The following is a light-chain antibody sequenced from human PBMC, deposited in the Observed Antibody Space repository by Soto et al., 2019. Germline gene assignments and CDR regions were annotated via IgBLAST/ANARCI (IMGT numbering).Light chain of an antibody. Sequence: EIVLTQSAGSLSLSPGERGTLXCRASQSIIKRYVAWNQVKPGQAPRLVMYGASSRAHGTPDSFSGGGSATEFTPSISRLEPEDFAVYYRQQYVMPPFTFGRGTKVDIK. J-gene: IGKJ2*01. CDR1: QSIIKRY. CDR3: QQYVMPPFT. V-gene: IGKV3-20*01. CDR2: GAS.